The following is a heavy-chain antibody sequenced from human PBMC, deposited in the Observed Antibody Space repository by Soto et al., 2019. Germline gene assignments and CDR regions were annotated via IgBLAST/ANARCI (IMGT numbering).Heavy chain of an antibody. J-gene: IGHJ3*01. CDR1: GLTFSGSG. D-gene: IGHD3-10*01. Sequence: QVQLVESGGGVVQPGRSLRLSCAASGLTFSGSGMHWVRQAPGMGLEWVAVLWHDSSIEYYADSVKGRFTVSRDNSKNTLYLQMNSLRAEDTAVYYCAKSSGFQSQVRDAFDVWGQGTMVTVSS. CDR2: LWHDSSIE. V-gene: IGHV3-33*06. CDR3: AKSSGFQSQVRDAFDV.